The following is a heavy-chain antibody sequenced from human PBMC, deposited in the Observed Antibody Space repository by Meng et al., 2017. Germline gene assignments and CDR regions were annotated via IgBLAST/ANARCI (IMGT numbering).Heavy chain of an antibody. D-gene: IGHD6-19*01. J-gene: IGHJ4*02. Sequence: QGQRVQSGSGVKKPGASVKVSCKASGYTFTGYYMHWVRQAPGQGLEWMGRINPNSGGTNYAQKFQGRVTMTRDTSISTAYMELSRLRSDDTAVYYCAREWGSGWYVMDYWGQGTLVTVSS. CDR2: INPNSGGT. CDR3: AREWGSGWYVMDY. V-gene: IGHV1-2*06. CDR1: GYTFTGYY.